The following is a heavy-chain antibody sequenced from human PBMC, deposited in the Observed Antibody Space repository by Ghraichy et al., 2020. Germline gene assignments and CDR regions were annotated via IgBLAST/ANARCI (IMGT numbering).Heavy chain of an antibody. D-gene: IGHD3-10*01. CDR2: IYTSGST. CDR3: ARDYPLNYYGSGSYYSNWFDP. CDR1: GGSISSYY. V-gene: IGHV4-4*07. J-gene: IGHJ5*02. Sequence: SETRSLTCTVSGGSISSYYWSWIRQPAGKGLEWIGRIYTSGSTNYNPSLKSQVTMSVDTSKNQFSLKLSSVTAADTAVYYCARDYPLNYYGSGSYYSNWFDPWGQGTLVTVSS.